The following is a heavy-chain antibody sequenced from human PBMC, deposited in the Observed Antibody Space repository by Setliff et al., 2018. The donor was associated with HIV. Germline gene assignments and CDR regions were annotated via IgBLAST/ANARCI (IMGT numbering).Heavy chain of an antibody. J-gene: IGHJ6*03. D-gene: IGHD3-22*01. V-gene: IGHV1-3*01. CDR1: GYTFSNYV. CDR3: ARVSYDSSGYYFNQVGNYYYMDV. CDR2: INVGNGNT. Sequence: ASVKVSCKASGYTFSNYVMQWVRQAPGQRLEWMGWINVGNGNTKYSEKFQGRVTITRDTSTSTAYMELRSLRSDDTAVYYCARVSYDSSGYYFNQVGNYYYMDVWGKGTTVTVSS.